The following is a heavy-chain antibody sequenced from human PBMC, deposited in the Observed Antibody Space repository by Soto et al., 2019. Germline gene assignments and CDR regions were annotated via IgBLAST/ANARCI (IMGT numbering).Heavy chain of an antibody. Sequence: SETLSLTCTVSGGSISSYYWSWIRQPPGKGLEWIGYIYYSGSTNYNPSLKSRVTISVDTSKNQFSLKLSSVTAADTAVYYCARKNKYSSSTGDFDYWGQGTLVTVSS. CDR2: IYYSGST. CDR1: GGSISSYY. J-gene: IGHJ4*02. V-gene: IGHV4-59*01. CDR3: ARKNKYSSSTGDFDY. D-gene: IGHD6-6*01.